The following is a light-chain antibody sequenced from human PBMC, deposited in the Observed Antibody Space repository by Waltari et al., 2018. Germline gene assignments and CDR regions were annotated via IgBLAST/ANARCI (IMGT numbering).Light chain of an antibody. J-gene: IGKJ4*01. Sequence: EIVMTQSPAILSVSPGARATLSCRASQSVINNLAWYQQKPGHPPRLLIYDASTRATGIPARFSGSGSGTEFTLTISGVESEDVAVYFCQQYNNWPPVTFGGGTKVEI. CDR2: DAS. V-gene: IGKV3D-15*01. CDR3: QQYNNWPPVT. CDR1: QSVINN.